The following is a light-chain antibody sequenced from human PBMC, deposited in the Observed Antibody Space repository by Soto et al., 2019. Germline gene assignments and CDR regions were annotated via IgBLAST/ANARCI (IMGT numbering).Light chain of an antibody. CDR3: QQYNSYWT. CDR2: KAS. CDR1: QSISSW. J-gene: IGKJ1*01. Sequence: DIQMTQSPSTLSASVGDRITITCRASQSISSWLAWYQQKPGKAPKLLIYKASSLESGVQSRFSSSGSGTDFTLTISSLQPDDFATYYYQQYNSYWTFGQGTKVEIK. V-gene: IGKV1-5*03.